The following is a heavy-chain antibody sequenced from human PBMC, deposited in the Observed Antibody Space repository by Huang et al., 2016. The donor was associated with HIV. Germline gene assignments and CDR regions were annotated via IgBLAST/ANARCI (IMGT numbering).Heavy chain of an antibody. CDR2: ISTITGDP. D-gene: IGHD6-19*01. J-gene: IGHJ6*03. Sequence: QVQLVQSGSVLKEPGASVKVSCKASGYTFTGYPLTWVRQAPGQGLECVGWISTITGDPTYAQAFTGRLVLSLDTSVRTSYLQISSLKPEDTATYFCARGISRSVHNYYYMDVWGKGTTVTVSS. CDR1: GYTFTGYP. CDR3: ARGISRSVHNYYYMDV. V-gene: IGHV7-4-1*02.